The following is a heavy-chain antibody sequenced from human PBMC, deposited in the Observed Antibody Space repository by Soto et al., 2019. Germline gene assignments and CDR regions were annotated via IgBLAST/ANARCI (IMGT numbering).Heavy chain of an antibody. CDR1: GFTVSSNY. Sequence: EVQLVESGGGLVQPGGSLRLSCAASGFTVSSNYMNWVRQAPGKGLEWVSVIHSGGSTYYADSVKGRFTISRDNSKNTLYLQMTSLRGEDTAVYYCAKMEGYCISTRCDGGWDYYSGVDGWGQGTTVTVSS. D-gene: IGHD2-2*01. CDR3: AKMEGYCISTRCDGGWDYYSGVDG. J-gene: IGHJ6*02. CDR2: IHSGGST. V-gene: IGHV3-66*01.